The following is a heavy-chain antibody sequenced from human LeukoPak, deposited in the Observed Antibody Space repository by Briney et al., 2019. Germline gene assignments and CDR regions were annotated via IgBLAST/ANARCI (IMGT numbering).Heavy chain of an antibody. J-gene: IGHJ3*02. Sequence: GESLHISCQGSGYIFLSYWIDWVRQMPGKGREWMGIIYPGESDTTYSPSFQGQVTISADKSISTAYLQWSSLKASDSAMYYCARHYCDSSCYYTTYAFDIWGQGAMVTVSS. CDR1: GYIFLSYW. D-gene: IGHD3-22*01. V-gene: IGHV5-51*01. CDR3: ARHYCDSSCYYTTYAFDI. CDR2: IYPGESDT.